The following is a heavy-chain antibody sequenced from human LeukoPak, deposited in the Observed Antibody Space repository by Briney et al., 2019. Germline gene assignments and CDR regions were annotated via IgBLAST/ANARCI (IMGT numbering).Heavy chain of an antibody. CDR2: ISAYNGNT. J-gene: IGHJ6*02. CDR1: GYTFTSYG. V-gene: IGHV1-18*01. Sequence: ASVKVSCKASGYTFTSYGISWVRQAPGQGLEWMGWISAYNGNTNYAQKLQGRVTMTTDTSTSTAYMELRSLRSDDTAVYYCARATTRGYYYYGMDVWGQGTTVTVSS. D-gene: IGHD1-1*01. CDR3: ARATTRGYYYYGMDV.